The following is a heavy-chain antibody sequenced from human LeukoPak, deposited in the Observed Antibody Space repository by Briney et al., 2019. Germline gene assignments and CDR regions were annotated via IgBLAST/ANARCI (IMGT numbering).Heavy chain of an antibody. V-gene: IGHV3-21*01. CDR2: ISSSSSYI. J-gene: IGHJ4*02. CDR3: ARLGCGGSCNTIDY. D-gene: IGHD2-15*01. Sequence: PGASLRLSCAASGFTFSSYAMSWVRQAPGKGLEWVSSISSSSSYIYYADSVKGRFTISRDNAKNSLYLQMNSLRAEDTAVYYCARLGCGGSCNTIDYWGQGTLVTVSS. CDR1: GFTFSSYA.